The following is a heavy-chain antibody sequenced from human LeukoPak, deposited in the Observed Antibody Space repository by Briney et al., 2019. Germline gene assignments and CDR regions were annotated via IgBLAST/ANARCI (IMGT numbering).Heavy chain of an antibody. J-gene: IGHJ3*02. Sequence: GGSLRLSCAASRFTLSSYEMNWVRQAPGKGLEWVSYISGSGIKHYADSVKGRFTISRDNDKNSLYLQMNSLRVEDTAVYYCAREDTGVAFDIWGQGTTVTV. CDR2: ISGSGIK. CDR3: AREDTGVAFDI. D-gene: IGHD2-8*01. V-gene: IGHV3-48*03. CDR1: RFTLSSYE.